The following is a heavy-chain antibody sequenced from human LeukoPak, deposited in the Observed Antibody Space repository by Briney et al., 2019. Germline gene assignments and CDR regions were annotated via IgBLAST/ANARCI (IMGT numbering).Heavy chain of an antibody. Sequence: SETLSLTCAVYGGSFSGYYWSWIRQPPGKGLEWIGEINHSGSTNYNPSLKSRVTISVDTSKNQFSLKLGSVTAADTAVYYCASDGGDTGRNYYFDYWGQGTLVTVSS. J-gene: IGHJ4*02. CDR2: INHSGST. CDR3: ASDGGDTGRNYYFDY. D-gene: IGHD1-14*01. CDR1: GGSFSGYY. V-gene: IGHV4-34*01.